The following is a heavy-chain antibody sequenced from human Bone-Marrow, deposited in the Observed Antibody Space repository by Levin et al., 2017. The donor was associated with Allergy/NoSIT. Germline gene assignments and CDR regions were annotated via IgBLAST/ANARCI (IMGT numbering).Heavy chain of an antibody. J-gene: IGHJ4*02. CDR2: IYYSRST. V-gene: IGHV4-30-4*01. CDR3: VRSGSLAAMTGYYFDS. CDR1: GGSINSGDHF. D-gene: IGHD3-9*01. Sequence: LRLSCSVSGGSINSGDHFWSWVRQPPGKGLEWIGYIYYSRSTSYSPSLKSRLTISVDTSKNQFSLKLNSVTAADTAVYFCVRSGSLAAMTGYYFDSWGQGTLVTVSS.